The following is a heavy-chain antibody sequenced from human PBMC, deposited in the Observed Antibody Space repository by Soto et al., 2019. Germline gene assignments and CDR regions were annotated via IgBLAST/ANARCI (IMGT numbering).Heavy chain of an antibody. J-gene: IGHJ3*02. CDR2: ISGSGGST. V-gene: IGHV3-23*01. CDR3: AKDPGEQWLADDAFDI. CDR1: GFTFSSYA. D-gene: IGHD6-19*01. Sequence: GGSLRLSCAASGFTFSSYAMSWVRQAPGKGLEWVSAISGSGGSTYYADSVKGRFTISRDNSKSTLYLQMNSLRAEDTAVYYCAKDPGEQWLADDAFDIWGQGTMVTVSS.